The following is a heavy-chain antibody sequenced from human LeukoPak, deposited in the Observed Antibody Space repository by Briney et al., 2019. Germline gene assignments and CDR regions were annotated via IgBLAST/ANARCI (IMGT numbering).Heavy chain of an antibody. CDR2: IWFDGSYK. D-gene: IGHD1-26*01. CDR1: GFIFSSYG. V-gene: IGHV3-33*01. Sequence: PGRSLRLSCAASGFIFSSYGMHWVRQAPGKGLEWVAVIWFDGSYKYYADSVKGRSTISRDNSKSTLYLQMNNVRAEDTAVYYCAGSGSYLYWGQGTLVTVSS. J-gene: IGHJ4*02. CDR3: AGSGSYLY.